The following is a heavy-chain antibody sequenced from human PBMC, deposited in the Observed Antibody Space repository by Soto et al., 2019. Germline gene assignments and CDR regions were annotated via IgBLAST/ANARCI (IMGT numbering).Heavy chain of an antibody. D-gene: IGHD6-13*01. V-gene: IGHV3-23*01. J-gene: IGHJ4*02. Sequence: PGGSLGLSSAASGFTFNSYAMSWVRQAPGKGLEWVSAISGSGGSTYYADSVKGRFTISRDNSKNTLYLQMNSLRAEDTAVYYCAKASIAAARYYFDYWGQGTLVTVSS. CDR2: ISGSGGST. CDR1: GFTFNSYA. CDR3: AKASIAAARYYFDY.